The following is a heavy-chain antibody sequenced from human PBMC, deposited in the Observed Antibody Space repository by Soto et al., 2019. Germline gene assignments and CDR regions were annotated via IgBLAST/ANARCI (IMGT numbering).Heavy chain of an antibody. CDR1: GGSITSYY. D-gene: IGHD5-12*01. Sequence: SETLSLTCTVSGGSITSYYWSWIRQPPGKGLEWIGYIYFSGSANYNPSLKSRVTISVDTSKNQFSLKLSSVTAADTAVYYCARRSTGSADYWGQGPLVTLSS. J-gene: IGHJ4*02. CDR2: IYFSGSA. V-gene: IGHV4-59*08. CDR3: ARRSTGSADY.